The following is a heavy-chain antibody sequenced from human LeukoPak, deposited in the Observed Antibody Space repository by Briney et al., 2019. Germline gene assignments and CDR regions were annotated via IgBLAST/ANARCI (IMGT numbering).Heavy chain of an antibody. CDR3: ARMRAGTTALDY. J-gene: IGHJ4*02. Sequence: ASVKVSCKASGYTFTGYYMHWVRQAPGQGLEWMGWINPNSGGTNYAQKFQGWVTMTRDPSISTAYMELSRLRSDDTAVYYCARMRAGTTALDYWGQGTLVTVSS. CDR2: INPNSGGT. CDR1: GYTFTGYY. D-gene: IGHD1-7*01. V-gene: IGHV1-2*04.